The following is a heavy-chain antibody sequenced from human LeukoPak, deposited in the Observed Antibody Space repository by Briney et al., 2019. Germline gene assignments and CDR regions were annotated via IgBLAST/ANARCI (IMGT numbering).Heavy chain of an antibody. CDR2: IIPIFGTA. V-gene: IGHV1-69*06. Sequence: SVKVSCKASGGTFSSYAISWVRQAPGQGLEWMGGIIPIFGTANYAQKFQGRVAITADKSTSTAYMELSSLRSEDTAVYYCARVGYCSSTSCQPGDYWGQGTLVTVSS. CDR3: ARVGYCSSTSCQPGDY. J-gene: IGHJ4*02. CDR1: GGTFSSYA. D-gene: IGHD2-2*01.